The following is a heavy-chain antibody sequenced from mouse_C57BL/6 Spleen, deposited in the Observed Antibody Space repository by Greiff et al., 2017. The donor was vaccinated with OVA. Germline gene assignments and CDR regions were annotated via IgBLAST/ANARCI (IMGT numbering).Heavy chain of an antibody. D-gene: IGHD2-2*01. CDR3: TRGIGYDGGYAMDY. CDR1: GYTFTDYE. V-gene: IGHV1-15*01. CDR2: IDPETGGT. Sequence: VQLQQSGAELVRPGASVTLSCKASGYTFTDYEMHWVKQTPVHGLEWIGAIDPETGGTAYNQKFKGKAILTADKSSSTAYMELRSLTSEDSAVYYCTRGIGYDGGYAMDYWGQGTSVTVSS. J-gene: IGHJ4*01.